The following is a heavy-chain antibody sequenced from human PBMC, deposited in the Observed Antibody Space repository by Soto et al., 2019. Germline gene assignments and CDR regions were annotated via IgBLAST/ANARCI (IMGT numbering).Heavy chain of an antibody. CDR2: INSGGSNI. Sequence: QVQLVESGGGLVKPGGSLRLSCTASGFTFTDDYMTWFRQAPGKGLEWVSYINSGGSNIYYADSVRGRFTISRDNAKNSVYLQMSSLRAEDTAINYCARDMRGANWGQGTLVIVSS. D-gene: IGHD3-10*01. V-gene: IGHV3-11*01. CDR3: ARDMRGAN. CDR1: GFTFTDDY. J-gene: IGHJ4*02.